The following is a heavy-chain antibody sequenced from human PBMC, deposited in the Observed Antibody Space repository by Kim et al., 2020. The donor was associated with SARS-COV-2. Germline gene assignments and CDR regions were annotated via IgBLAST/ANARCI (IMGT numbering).Heavy chain of an antibody. V-gene: IGHV3-13*01. D-gene: IGHD3-22*01. CDR2: IGTAGDT. J-gene: IGHJ6*02. CDR1: GFTFSSYD. CDR3: ARGPHYYDSSEFTYGMDV. Sequence: GGSLRLSCAASGFTFSSYDMHWVRQATGKGLEWVSAIGTAGDTYYPGSVKGRFTISRENAKNSLYLQMNSLRAGDTAVYYCARGPHYYDSSEFTYGMDVWGQGTTVTVSS.